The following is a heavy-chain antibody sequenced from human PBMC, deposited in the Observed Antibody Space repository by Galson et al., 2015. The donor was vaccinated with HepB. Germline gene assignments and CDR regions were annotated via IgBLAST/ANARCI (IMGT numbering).Heavy chain of an antibody. D-gene: IGHD3-9*01. CDR1: GYSFTSYW. J-gene: IGHJ4*02. V-gene: IGHV5-51*01. CDR2: IYPGDSDT. CDR3: ASGENYDILTGYYMARGVGNFDY. Sequence: QSGAEVKKPGESLKISCKGSGYSFTSYWIGWVRQMPGKGLEWMGIIYPGDSDTRYSPSFQGQVTISADKSISTAYLQWSSLKASDTAMYYCASGENYDILTGYYMARGVGNFDYWGQGTLVTVSS.